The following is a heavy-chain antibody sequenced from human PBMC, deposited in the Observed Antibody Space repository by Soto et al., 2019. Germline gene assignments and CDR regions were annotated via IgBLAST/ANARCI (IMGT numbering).Heavy chain of an antibody. CDR1: GGSISSSSYY. CDR2: IYYSGST. D-gene: IGHD2-15*01. J-gene: IGHJ6*03. Sequence: SETLSLTCTVSGGSISSSSYYWGWIRQPLGKGLEWIGSIYYSGSTYYDPSLKSRVTISVDTSKNQFSLKLSSVTAADTAVYYCARHTFRSRVVVVAARIYYYYYYMDVWGKGTTVTVSS. CDR3: ARHTFRSRVVVVAARIYYYYYYMDV. V-gene: IGHV4-39*01.